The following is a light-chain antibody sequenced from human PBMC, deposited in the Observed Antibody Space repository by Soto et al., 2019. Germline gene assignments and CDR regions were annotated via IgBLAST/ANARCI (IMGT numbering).Light chain of an antibody. CDR2: EGS. CDR3: CSYASSTTFSFV. Sequence: QSVLTQPASVSGSPGQSITISCTGTSSDVGSYNLVSWYQQHPGKAPKLVIYEGSKRPSGVSNRFSGSQSGNTASLTISGLQAEGEADYFCCSYASSTTFSFVFGTGTKVTVL. J-gene: IGLJ1*01. CDR1: SSDVGSYNL. V-gene: IGLV2-23*03.